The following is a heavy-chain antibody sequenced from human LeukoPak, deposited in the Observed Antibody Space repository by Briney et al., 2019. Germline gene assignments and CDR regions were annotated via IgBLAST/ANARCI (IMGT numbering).Heavy chain of an antibody. Sequence: GGSLRLSYAASGFTFSSYGMHWVRQAPGKGLEWVAFIRYDGSNKYYADSVKGRFTISRDNSKNTLYLQMNSLRAEDTAVYYCAKDSSLRFLYFDYWGQGTLVTVSS. CDR2: IRYDGSNK. V-gene: IGHV3-30*02. CDR1: GFTFSSYG. CDR3: AKDSSLRFLYFDY. J-gene: IGHJ4*02. D-gene: IGHD3-3*01.